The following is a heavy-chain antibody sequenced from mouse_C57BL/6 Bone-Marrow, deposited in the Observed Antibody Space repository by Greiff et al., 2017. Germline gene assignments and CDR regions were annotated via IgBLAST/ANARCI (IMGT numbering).Heavy chain of an antibody. Sequence: VQLQQSGPELVQPGASVKISCKASGYAFSSSWMNWVKQRPGKGLEWIGRIYPGDGDTNYNGKFKGKATLTADKSSSTAYMQLSSLTSEDSAVYFCARSRKAMDYWGQGTSVTVSS. CDR1: GYAFSSSW. V-gene: IGHV1-82*01. CDR3: ARSRKAMDY. J-gene: IGHJ4*01. CDR2: IYPGDGDT.